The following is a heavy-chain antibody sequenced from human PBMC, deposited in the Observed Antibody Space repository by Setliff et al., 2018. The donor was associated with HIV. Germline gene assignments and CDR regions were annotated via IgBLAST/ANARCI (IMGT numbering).Heavy chain of an antibody. CDR2: IHYSGST. V-gene: IGHV4-39*01. D-gene: IGHD4-4*01. CDR3: ARSKYSWFDP. Sequence: KASETLSLTCTVSGDSISDSRYFWGWIRQPPGKGLEWIATIHYSGSTYYNLSLKSRVTISVDTSKNEFSLKLSSVTAADTSVYYCARSKYSWFDPWGQGTLVTVSS. CDR1: GDSISDSRYF. J-gene: IGHJ5*02.